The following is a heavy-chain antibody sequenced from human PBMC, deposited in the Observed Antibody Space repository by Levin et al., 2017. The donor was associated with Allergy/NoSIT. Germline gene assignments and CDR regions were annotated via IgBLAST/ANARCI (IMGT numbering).Heavy chain of an antibody. CDR3: VRDIASVGDF. CDR2: INSDGSNT. D-gene: IGHD1-26*01. V-gene: IGHV3-74*01. Sequence: PGGSLRLSCAASGFTFSSSWMNWVRQVPGKGLVWVSRINSDGSNTNYADSVKGRFTISRDNAKNTLYLQMNSLRAEDTSVYYCVRDIASVGDFWGQGTLVTVSS. J-gene: IGHJ4*02. CDR1: GFTFSSSW.